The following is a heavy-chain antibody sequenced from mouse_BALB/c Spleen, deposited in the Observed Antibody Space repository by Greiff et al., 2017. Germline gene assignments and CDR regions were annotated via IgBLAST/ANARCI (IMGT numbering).Heavy chain of an antibody. V-gene: IGHV5-6-5*01. J-gene: IGHJ3*01. CDR1: GFTFSSYA. D-gene: IGHD2-10*02. CDR3: AREYGNSFAY. Sequence: EVQLVESGGGLVQPGGSLKLSCAASGFTFSSYAMSWVRQTPEKRLEWVASISSGGSTYYPDSVKGRFTISRDNARNILYLQMSSLRSEDTAMYYCAREYGNSFAYWGQGTLVTVSA. CDR2: ISSGGST.